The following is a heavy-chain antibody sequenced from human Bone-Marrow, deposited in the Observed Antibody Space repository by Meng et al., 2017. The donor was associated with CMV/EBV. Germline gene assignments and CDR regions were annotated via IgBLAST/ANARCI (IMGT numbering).Heavy chain of an antibody. Sequence: GESLKISCAASGFTFSTYEMNWVRQAPGKGLEWISYISTRGDIIYYADSVKGRFTISRDNTKNTMYLQMNSLRAEDTAVYYCARGYSNRIEYWGQGTLVTVSS. D-gene: IGHD4-11*01. V-gene: IGHV3-48*03. J-gene: IGHJ4*02. CDR1: GFTFSTYE. CDR2: ISTRGDII. CDR3: ARGYSNRIEY.